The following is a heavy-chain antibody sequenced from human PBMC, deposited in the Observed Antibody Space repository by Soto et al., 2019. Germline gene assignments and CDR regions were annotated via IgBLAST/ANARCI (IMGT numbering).Heavy chain of an antibody. CDR1: GFTFSDHY. Sequence: EVQLEESGGGLVQPGGSLRLSCAASGFTFSDHYMDWVRQAPGKGLEWVGRVRNKANGYTTEYAASVKGRFTISRDDSKNSLFLQMNSLKTEDTAVYYCARVAYSSGWSWGQGTLVTVSS. D-gene: IGHD6-19*01. V-gene: IGHV3-72*01. J-gene: IGHJ5*02. CDR3: ARVAYSSGWS. CDR2: VRNKANGYTT.